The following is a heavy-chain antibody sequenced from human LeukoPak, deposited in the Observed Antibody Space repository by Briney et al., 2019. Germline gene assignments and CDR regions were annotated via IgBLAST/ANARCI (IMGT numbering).Heavy chain of an antibody. CDR3: ASTHLGYCSSVSCQNDY. CDR2: IYSGGST. D-gene: IGHD2-15*01. Sequence: PGGSLRLSCAVSGFIVSSNYMSWVRQAPGKGLEWVSVIYSGGSTYYAGSVKGRFTISRDNSKNTLYLQMNSLRAEDTAVYYCASTHLGYCSSVSCQNDYWGQGTLVTVSS. CDR1: GFIVSSNY. J-gene: IGHJ4*02. V-gene: IGHV3-53*01.